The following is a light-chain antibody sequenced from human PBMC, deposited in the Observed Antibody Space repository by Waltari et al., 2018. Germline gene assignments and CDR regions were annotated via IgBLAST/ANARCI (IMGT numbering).Light chain of an antibody. CDR1: GSNIGAGSD. J-gene: IGLJ3*02. Sequence: QSALTQPPSVSGAPRQWVTITRTVSGSNIGAGSDSHWYQQLPGTAPTPPVYGNNSRPSGVPDRFSASKSGTSASLAITGLQAEDEADYYCQSYDNSLTGSWVFGGGTKLTVL. CDR2: GNN. V-gene: IGLV1-40*01. CDR3: QSYDNSLTGSWV.